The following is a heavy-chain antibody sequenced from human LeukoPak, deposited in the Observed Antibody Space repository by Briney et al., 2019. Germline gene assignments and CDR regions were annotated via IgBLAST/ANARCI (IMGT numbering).Heavy chain of an antibody. V-gene: IGHV3-21*01. CDR3: ARSVEYSSSSVGYYYYYYMDV. Sequence: GGSLRLSCAASGFTFSSYSMNWVRQAPGKGLEWVSSISSSSSYIYYADSVKGRFTISRDNAKNSLYLQMNSLRAEDTAVYYCARSVEYSSSSVGYYYYYYMDVWGKGTTVTVSS. CDR1: GFTFSSYS. CDR2: ISSSSSYI. J-gene: IGHJ6*03. D-gene: IGHD6-6*01.